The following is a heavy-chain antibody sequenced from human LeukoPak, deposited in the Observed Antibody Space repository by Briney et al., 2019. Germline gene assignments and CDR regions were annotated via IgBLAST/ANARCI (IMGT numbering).Heavy chain of an antibody. Sequence: SETLSLTCTVSGGSISSSSYYWGWIRQPPGKGLEWIGSIYYSGSTYYNPSLKSRVTISVDTSKNQFSLKLSSVTAADTAMYYCARATYYDFWSGNAHFDYWGQGTLVTVSS. V-gene: IGHV4-39*01. D-gene: IGHD3-3*01. CDR2: IYYSGST. CDR1: GGSISSSSYY. J-gene: IGHJ4*02. CDR3: ARATYYDFWSGNAHFDY.